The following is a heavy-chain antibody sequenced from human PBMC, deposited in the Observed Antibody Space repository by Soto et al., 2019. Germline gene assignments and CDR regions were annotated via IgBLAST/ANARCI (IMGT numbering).Heavy chain of an antibody. V-gene: IGHV4-4*02. CDR2: IYHGGNI. D-gene: IGHD3-10*01. J-gene: IGHJ5*02. CDR1: GDSINSTDW. Sequence: SETLSLTCAVSGDSINSTDWWNWVRQSPGKGLEWIGEIYHGGNIYYNPSLKSRVTISMDKSKNQFSLNLFYVTAADTAVYYCARGGYYYYGSGSPNWFDPWGQGTLVTVSS. CDR3: ARGGYYYYGSGSPNWFDP.